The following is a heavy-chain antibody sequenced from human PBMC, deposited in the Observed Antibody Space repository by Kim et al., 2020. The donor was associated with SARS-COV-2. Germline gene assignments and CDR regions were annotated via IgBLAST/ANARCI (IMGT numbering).Heavy chain of an antibody. CDR1: GYSFTSYW. Sequence: GESLIMSCKGSGYSFTSYWINWVRQMPGKGLEWMGMIDPSDSNTNYSPSFRGHVTISTDKSIDTAYLQWSSLKASDTAVYYCVRLLWGSYYGMDVWGQGTTVTVSS. J-gene: IGHJ6*02. CDR3: VRLLWGSYYGMDV. V-gene: IGHV5-10-1*01. CDR2: IDPSDSNT. D-gene: IGHD3-16*01.